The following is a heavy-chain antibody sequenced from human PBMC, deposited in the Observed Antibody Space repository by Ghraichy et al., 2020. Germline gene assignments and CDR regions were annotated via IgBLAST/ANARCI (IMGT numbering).Heavy chain of an antibody. V-gene: IGHV3-48*02. CDR3: ARGGRQLWPKIFDY. D-gene: IGHD5-18*01. J-gene: IGHJ4*02. CDR1: GFTFSSYS. Sequence: GGSLRLSCAASGFTFSSYSMNWVRQAPGKGLEWVSYISSSSSTIYYADSVKGRFTISRDNAKNSLYLQMNSLRDEDTAVYYCARGGRQLWPKIFDYWGQGTLVTVSS. CDR2: ISSSSSTI.